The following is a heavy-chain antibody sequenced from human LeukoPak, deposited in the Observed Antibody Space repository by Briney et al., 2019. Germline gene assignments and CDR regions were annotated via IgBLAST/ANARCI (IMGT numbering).Heavy chain of an antibody. V-gene: IGHV3-21*01. CDR3: ARDPYSGSYGNYYYYFMDV. J-gene: IGHJ6*03. D-gene: IGHD1-26*01. Sequence: PGGSLRLSCAASGFTFSSYNMNWVRQAPGKRLEWVSSITSGSSYRFYADSVKGRFTISRDNAKNSLCLQMNSLRAEDTAVYYCARDPYSGSYGNYYYYFMDVWGKGTTVTISS. CDR2: ITSGSSYR. CDR1: GFTFSSYN.